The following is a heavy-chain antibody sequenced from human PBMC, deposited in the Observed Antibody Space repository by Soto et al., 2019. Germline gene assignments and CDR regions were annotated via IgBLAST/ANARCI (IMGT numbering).Heavy chain of an antibody. CDR3: ARELCSGGTCYSADYGMDV. CDR1: GFTFSSYA. D-gene: IGHD2-15*01. V-gene: IGHV3-23*01. J-gene: IGHJ6*02. CDR2: ISGSGGST. Sequence: GGSLRLSCAASGFTFSSYAMSWVRQAPGKGLEWVSAISGSGGSTYYADSVKGRFTISRDNAKNSLSLQMSSLRDEDTAVYYCARELCSGGTCYSADYGMDVWGQGTTVTVYS.